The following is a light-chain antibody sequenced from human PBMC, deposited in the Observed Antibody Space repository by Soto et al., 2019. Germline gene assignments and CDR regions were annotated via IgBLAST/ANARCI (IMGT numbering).Light chain of an antibody. CDR3: QQYKKWTRT. V-gene: IGKV3-11*01. CDR2: DAS. J-gene: IGKJ1*01. Sequence: EIVLTQSPATLSLSPGDRATLSCRASQSVSSYVAWYQQKRGQAPRLLIYDASNRATGIPARFSGSGSGTELTIKISRMKYEDFAVYYCQQYKKWTRTFGHVTKVDIK. CDR1: QSVSSY.